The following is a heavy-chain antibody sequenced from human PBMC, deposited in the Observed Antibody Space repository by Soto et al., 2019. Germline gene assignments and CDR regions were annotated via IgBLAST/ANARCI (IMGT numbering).Heavy chain of an antibody. V-gene: IGHV3-33*01. CDR3: ARLAGGRSRYFDL. J-gene: IGHJ2*01. CDR2: IWYDGSNK. Sequence: QVQLVESGGGVVQPGRSLRLSCAASGFTFSSYGMHWVRQAPGKGLEWVAVIWYDGSNKYYADYVKGRFTISRDNSKNTLYLQMNSLRAEDTAVYYCARLAGGRSRYFDLWGRGTLVTVSS. CDR1: GFTFSSYG. D-gene: IGHD1-26*01.